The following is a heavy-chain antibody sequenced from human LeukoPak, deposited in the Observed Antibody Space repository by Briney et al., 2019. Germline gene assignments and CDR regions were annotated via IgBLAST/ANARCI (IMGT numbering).Heavy chain of an antibody. J-gene: IGHJ4*02. CDR3: ARVNTAMAHFDY. Sequence: SETLSLTCAVYGGSFSGYYWSWTRQPPGKGLEWIGEINHSGSTNYNPSLKSRVTISVDTSKNQFSLKLSSVTAADTAVYYCARVNTAMAHFDYWGQGTLVTVSS. D-gene: IGHD5-18*01. CDR2: INHSGST. CDR1: GGSFSGYY. V-gene: IGHV4-34*01.